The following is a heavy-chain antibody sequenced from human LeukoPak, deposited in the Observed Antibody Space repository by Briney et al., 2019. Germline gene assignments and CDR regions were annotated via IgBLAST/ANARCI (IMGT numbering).Heavy chain of an antibody. CDR2: IYHSGST. V-gene: IGHV4-38-2*02. CDR3: AREMPPTRVTGYYNWFDP. J-gene: IGHJ5*02. Sequence: SETLSLTCTVSGYSISSGYYWGWIRQPPGQGLEWIGSIYHSGSTYYNPSLKSRVTISVDTSKNQFSLKLSSVTAADTAVYYCAREMPPTRVTGYYNWFDPWGQGTLVTVSS. CDR1: GYSISSGYY. D-gene: IGHD3-9*01.